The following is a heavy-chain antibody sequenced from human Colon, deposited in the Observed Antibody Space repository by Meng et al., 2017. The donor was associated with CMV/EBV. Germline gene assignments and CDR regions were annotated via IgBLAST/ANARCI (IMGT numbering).Heavy chain of an antibody. CDR2: TYYRSWCLN. D-gene: IGHD6-19*01. CDR3: ARRHPSGWYYFDS. CDR1: GASVSSNSVG. J-gene: IGHJ4*02. Sequence: SETLSLTCVISGASVSSNSVGWNWIRQSPSRGLELLGRTYYRSWCLNDYALSVKSRISINADTSENQFSLHLSYVTPEDTAVYYCARRHPSGWYYFDSWGQGTLVTVSS. V-gene: IGHV6-1*01.